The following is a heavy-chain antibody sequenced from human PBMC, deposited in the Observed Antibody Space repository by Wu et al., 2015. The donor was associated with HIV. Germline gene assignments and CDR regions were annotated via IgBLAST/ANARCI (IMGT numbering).Heavy chain of an antibody. V-gene: IGHV1-46*01. D-gene: IGHD3-22*01. CDR2: INPSGGST. Sequence: QVQLVQSGAEVKKPGASVKVSCKASGYTFTSYYMHWVRQAPGQGLEWMGIINPSGGSTSYAQKFQGRVTMTRDTSTSTVYMELSSLRSEDTAVYYCAIRHSSGTGGAFDIWGQGDNGHRLF. J-gene: IGHJ3*02. CDR1: GYTFTSYY. CDR3: AIRHSSGTGGAFDI.